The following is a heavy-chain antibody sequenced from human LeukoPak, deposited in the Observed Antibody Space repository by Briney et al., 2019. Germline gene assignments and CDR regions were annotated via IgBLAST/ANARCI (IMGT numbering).Heavy chain of an antibody. CDR3: ARRTQGNGYYDSSGRAFDI. CDR1: GYTFTSYG. Sequence: ASVKVSCKASGYTFTSYGISWVRQAPGQGLEWMGWISAYNGNTNYAQKLQGRVTMTTDTSTSTAYMELRSLRSDDTAVYYCARRTQGNGYYDSSGRAFDIWGQGTMVTVSS. V-gene: IGHV1-18*01. CDR2: ISAYNGNT. D-gene: IGHD3-22*01. J-gene: IGHJ3*02.